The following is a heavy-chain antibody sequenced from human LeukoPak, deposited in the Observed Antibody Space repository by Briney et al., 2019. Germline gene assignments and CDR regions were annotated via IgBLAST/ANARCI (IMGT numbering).Heavy chain of an antibody. J-gene: IGHJ6*02. CDR3: ASRNSSGWYGMDV. D-gene: IGHD6-19*01. CDR2: IYSGGST. Sequence: GALRLSCAASGFTVGSNYMSWVRQAPGKGLEWVSVIYSGGSTYYADSVKGRFTISRDNSKNTLYLQMNSLRAEDTAVYYCASRNSSGWYGMDVWGQGTTVTVSS. CDR1: GFTVGSNY. V-gene: IGHV3-66*01.